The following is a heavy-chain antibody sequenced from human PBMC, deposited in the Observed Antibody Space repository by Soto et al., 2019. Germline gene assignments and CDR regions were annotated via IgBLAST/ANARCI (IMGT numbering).Heavy chain of an antibody. J-gene: IGHJ4*01. CDR2: ISAYNGDTET. CDR1: GYTFSTYG. V-gene: IGHV1-18*01. CDR3: AREAAVMAAAGPDY. D-gene: IGHD6-13*01. Sequence: GASVKVSCKASGYTFSTYGISWVRQAPGQGLEWMGWISAYNGDTETNYAQKFQGRVTMTTDTSASAAYMELRNLRSDDTAVYYCAREAAVMAAAGPDYWG.